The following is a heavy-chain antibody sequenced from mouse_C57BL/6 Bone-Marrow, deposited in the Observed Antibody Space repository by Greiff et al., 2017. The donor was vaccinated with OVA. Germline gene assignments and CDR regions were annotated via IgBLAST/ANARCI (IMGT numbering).Heavy chain of an antibody. CDR1: GYTFTSYW. CDR2: IDPSDSYT. CDR3: AREDDYDGPYYAMDY. J-gene: IGHJ4*01. Sequence: VQLQQSGAELVRPGTSVKLSCKASGYTFTSYWMHWVKQRPGQGLEWIGVIDPSDSYTNYNQKFKGKATLTVDTSSSTAYMQLSSLTSEDSAVYYCAREDDYDGPYYAMDYWGQGTSVTVSS. V-gene: IGHV1-59*01. D-gene: IGHD2-4*01.